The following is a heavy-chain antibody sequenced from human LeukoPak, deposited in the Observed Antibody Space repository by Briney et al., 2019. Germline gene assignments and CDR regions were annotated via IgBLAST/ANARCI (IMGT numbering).Heavy chain of an antibody. CDR1: GGSISSSSYY. CDR2: IYYSGST. V-gene: IGHV4-39*07. CDR3: ARNRHDYGDHTFDY. J-gene: IGHJ4*02. D-gene: IGHD4-17*01. Sequence: SETLSLTCTVSGGSISSSSYYWGWIRQPPGKGLEWIGSIYYSGSTYYNPSLKSRVTISVDTSKNQFSLKLSSVTAADTAVYYCARNRHDYGDHTFDYWGQGTLVTVS.